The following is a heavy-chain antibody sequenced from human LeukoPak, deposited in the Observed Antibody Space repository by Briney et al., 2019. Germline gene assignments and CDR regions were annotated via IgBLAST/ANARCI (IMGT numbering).Heavy chain of an antibody. D-gene: IGHD2-15*01. V-gene: IGHV1-8*03. CDR3: ARGGYCSGGSCYRPYYYYMDV. CDR1: GYTFTSYD. Sequence: APVKVSCKASGYTFTSYDINWVRQATGQGLEWMGWMNPNSGNTGYAQKFQGRVTITRNTSISTAYMELSSLGSEDTAVYYCARGGYCSGGSCYRPYYYYMDVWGKGTTVTVSS. CDR2: MNPNSGNT. J-gene: IGHJ6*03.